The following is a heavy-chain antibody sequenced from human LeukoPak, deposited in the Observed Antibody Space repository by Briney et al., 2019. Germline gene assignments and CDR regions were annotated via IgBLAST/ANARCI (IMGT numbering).Heavy chain of an antibody. D-gene: IGHD2-15*01. CDR2: ISPNSGGT. V-gene: IGHV1-2*02. CDR3: ARDWCSGGSCYRSNQNWFDP. CDR1: GYTFTGYY. J-gene: IGHJ5*02. Sequence: GASVKVSCKASGYTFTGYYMHWVRQAPGQGLEWMGWISPNSGGTNYAQKFQGRVTMTRDTSISTAYMELSRLRSDDTAVYYCARDWCSGGSCYRSNQNWFDPWGQGTLVTVSS.